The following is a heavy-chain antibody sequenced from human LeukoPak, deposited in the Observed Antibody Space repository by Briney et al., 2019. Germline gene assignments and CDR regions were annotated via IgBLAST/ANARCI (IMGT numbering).Heavy chain of an antibody. CDR2: INHSGST. Sequence: SETLSLTCTVSGGSISSGDYYWSWIRQPPGTGLEWIGEINHSGSTNYNPSLKSRVTISVDTSKNQFSLKLSSVTAADTAVYYCARELVVPAANYFDYWGQGTLVTVSS. CDR3: ARELVVPAANYFDY. CDR1: GGSISSGDYY. D-gene: IGHD2-2*01. V-gene: IGHV4-39*07. J-gene: IGHJ4*02.